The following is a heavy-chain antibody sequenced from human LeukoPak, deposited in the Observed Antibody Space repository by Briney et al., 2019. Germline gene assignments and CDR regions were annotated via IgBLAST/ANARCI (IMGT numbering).Heavy chain of an antibody. Sequence: GGSLRLSCAASGFTFSSYAMHWVRQAPGKGLEYVSAISNDGGSTYYANSVKGRFTISRDNSKNTLYLQMGSLRAEDMAVYYCARGGSFDYWGQGILVTVPS. D-gene: IGHD2-15*01. CDR1: GFTFSSYA. CDR3: ARGGSFDY. CDR2: ISNDGGST. J-gene: IGHJ4*02. V-gene: IGHV3-64*01.